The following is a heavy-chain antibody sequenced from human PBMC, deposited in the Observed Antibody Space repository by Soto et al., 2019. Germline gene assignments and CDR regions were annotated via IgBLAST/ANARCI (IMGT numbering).Heavy chain of an antibody. V-gene: IGHV3-7*01. CDR1: GFTFSSYW. CDR3: ARAIAAAGTWHYYYYMDV. CDR2: IKQDGSEK. Sequence: GGSLRLSCAASGFTFSSYWMSWVRQAPGKGLEWVANIKQDGSEKYYVDSVKGRFTISRDNAKNSLYLQMNRLRAEDTAVYYCARAIAAAGTWHYYYYMDVWGKGTTVTVSS. J-gene: IGHJ6*03. D-gene: IGHD6-13*01.